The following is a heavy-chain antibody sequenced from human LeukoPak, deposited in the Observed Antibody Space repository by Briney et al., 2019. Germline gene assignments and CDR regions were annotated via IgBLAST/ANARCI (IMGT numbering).Heavy chain of an antibody. J-gene: IGHJ4*02. D-gene: IGHD6-13*01. CDR2: IYHSGST. V-gene: IGHV4-30-2*01. Sequence: SQTLSLTCAVSGGSISSGGYSWSWIRQPPGKGLEWIGYIYHSGSTYYNPSIQSRVTISVDRSKTQFSLKLSSVTAADTAVYYCARVHTTSSRSGAFDYWGQGTLVTVSS. CDR1: GGSISSGGYS. CDR3: ARVHTTSSRSGAFDY.